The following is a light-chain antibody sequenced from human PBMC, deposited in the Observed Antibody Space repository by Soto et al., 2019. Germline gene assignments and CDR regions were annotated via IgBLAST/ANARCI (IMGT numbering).Light chain of an antibody. V-gene: IGLV2-14*02. J-gene: IGLJ2*01. Sequence: QSVLTQPASVSGSPGQSITISCTGTSSDVGTYNLVSWYQQHPGKAPKLMIYDVSYRPSGVSNRFSGSKSGNTASLTISGLQAEDEADYYCSSYTSSSTVVFGGGTKLTVL. CDR1: SSDVGTYNL. CDR2: DVS. CDR3: SSYTSSSTVV.